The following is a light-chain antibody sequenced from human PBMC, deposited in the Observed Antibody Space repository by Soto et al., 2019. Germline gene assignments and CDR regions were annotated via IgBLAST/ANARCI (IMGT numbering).Light chain of an antibody. CDR3: QQYNPYSPYT. Sequence: DIQMAQSPSTRPASVGDRVTITCRASQSISNWLAWYQQKPGKAPKLLIYKASSLESGVPSRFSGSGSGTEFTLTISSLQPDDFATYYCQQYNPYSPYTFGQGTKVDIK. J-gene: IGKJ2*01. V-gene: IGKV1-5*03. CDR1: QSISNW. CDR2: KAS.